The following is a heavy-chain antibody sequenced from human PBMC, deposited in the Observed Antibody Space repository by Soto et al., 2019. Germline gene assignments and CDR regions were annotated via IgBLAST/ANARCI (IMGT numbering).Heavy chain of an antibody. CDR2: INHSGST. CDR1: GGSFSGYY. J-gene: IGHJ6*02. D-gene: IGHD2-2*01. CDR3: AILGCYCTITSCYGYYGMDV. Sequence: SETLSLTCAVYGGSFSGYYWSWIRQPPGKGLEWIGEINHSGSTNYNPSLKSRVTISVDTSKNQFSLKLSSVTAADTAVYYCAILGCYCTITSCYGYYGMDVWGQGTTVTVSS. V-gene: IGHV4-34*01.